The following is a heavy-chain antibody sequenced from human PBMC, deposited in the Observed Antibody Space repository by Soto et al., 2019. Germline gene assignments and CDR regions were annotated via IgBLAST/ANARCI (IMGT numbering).Heavy chain of an antibody. Sequence: GSLRLSCAASGFTFSSYAMHWVRQAPGKGLEWVAVISYYGSNKYYADSVKGRFTISRDNSKNTLYLQMNSLRAEDTAVYYCARVGYDYPPYYYYGMDVWGQGTTVTVSS. J-gene: IGHJ6*02. D-gene: IGHD5-12*01. CDR1: GFTFSSYA. CDR3: ARVGYDYPPYYYYGMDV. V-gene: IGHV3-30-3*01. CDR2: ISYYGSNK.